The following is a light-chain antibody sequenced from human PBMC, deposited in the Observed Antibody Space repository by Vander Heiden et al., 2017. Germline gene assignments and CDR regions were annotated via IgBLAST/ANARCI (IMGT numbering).Light chain of an antibody. V-gene: IGLV1-44*01. CDR1: SSNIGSFA. Sequence: HSLLTPPPPASGTPGQRVTISCSGSSSNIGSFAVNWYHQLPETAPKLLIYSDNHRPSGVPDRFSGSRSGTSASLAISGLQSGDEADYYCATWDHSLNACVFGGGTKLTVL. CDR2: SDN. CDR3: ATWDHSLNACV. J-gene: IGLJ3*02.